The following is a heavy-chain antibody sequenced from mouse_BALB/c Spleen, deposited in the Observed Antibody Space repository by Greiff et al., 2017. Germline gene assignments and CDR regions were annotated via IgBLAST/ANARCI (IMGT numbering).Heavy chain of an antibody. CDR3: AKLHYYAMDY. V-gene: IGHV2-5-1*01. CDR2: IWRGGST. CDR1: GFSLTSYG. J-gene: IGHJ4*01. Sequence: VQRVESGPSLVQPSQSLSITCTVSGFSLTSYGVHWVRQSPGKGLEWLGVIWRGGSTDYNAAFMSRLSITKDNSKSQVFFKMNSLQADDTAIYYCAKLHYYAMDYWGQGTSVTVSS.